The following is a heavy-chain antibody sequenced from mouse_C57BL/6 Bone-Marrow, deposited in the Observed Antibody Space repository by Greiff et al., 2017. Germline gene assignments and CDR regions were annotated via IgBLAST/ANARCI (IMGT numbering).Heavy chain of an antibody. CDR1: GYTFTSYW. V-gene: IGHV1-55*01. J-gene: IGHJ2*01. Sequence: VQLQQPGAELVKPGASVKMSCKASGYTFTSYWITWVKQRPGQGLEWIGDIYPGSGSTNYNEKFKSKATLTVDTSSSTAYMQLSSLTSEDSAVYYCGSPYGYDEGYYFDYWGQGTTLTVSS. CDR3: GSPYGYDEGYYFDY. CDR2: IYPGSGST. D-gene: IGHD2-2*01.